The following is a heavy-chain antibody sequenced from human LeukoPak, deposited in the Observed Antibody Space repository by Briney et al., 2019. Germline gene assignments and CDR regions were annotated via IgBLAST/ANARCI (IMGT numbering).Heavy chain of an antibody. CDR1: GGSISSYY. Sequence: PSETLSLTCTVSGGSISSYYWSWIRQPPGKGLEWIGYIYYSGSTYYNPSLKRRVTISVDPSKNQFSLKLSSVTAADTAVYYCARLGDCSSTSCYEPDYWGQGTLATVSS. V-gene: IGHV4-59*08. CDR3: ARLGDCSSTSCYEPDY. D-gene: IGHD2-2*01. J-gene: IGHJ4*02. CDR2: IYYSGST.